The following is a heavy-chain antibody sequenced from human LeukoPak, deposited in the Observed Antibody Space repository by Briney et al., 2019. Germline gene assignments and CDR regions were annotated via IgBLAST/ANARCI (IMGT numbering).Heavy chain of an antibody. CDR2: ISSSSSTI. J-gene: IGHJ4*02. CDR3: ASGYYYDSSGYPYGDY. D-gene: IGHD3-22*01. V-gene: IGHV3-48*02. Sequence: GGSLRLFCAASGFTFSSYSMNWVRQAPGKGLEWVSYISSSSSTIYYAGSVKGRFTISRDNAKNSLYLQMNSLRDEDTAVYYCASGYYYDSSGYPYGDYWGQGTLVTVSP. CDR1: GFTFSSYS.